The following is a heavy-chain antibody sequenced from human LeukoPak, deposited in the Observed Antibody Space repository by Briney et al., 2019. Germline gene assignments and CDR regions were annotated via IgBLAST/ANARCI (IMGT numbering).Heavy chain of an antibody. CDR2: MNPNSGNT. D-gene: IGHD3-10*01. V-gene: IGHV1-8*01. CDR1: GYTFTSYD. CDR3: ARESGLYGSGSRY. J-gene: IGHJ4*02. Sequence: ASVKVSCNASGYTFTSYDINWVRQATGQGLEWMGWMNPNSGNTGYAQKFQGRVTMTRNPSISTAYMELSSLRSEDTAVYYCARESGLYGSGSRYWGQGTLVTVSS.